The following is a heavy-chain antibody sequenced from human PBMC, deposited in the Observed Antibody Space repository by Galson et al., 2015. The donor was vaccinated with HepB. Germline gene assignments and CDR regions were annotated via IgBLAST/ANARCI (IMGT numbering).Heavy chain of an antibody. V-gene: IGHV3-23*01. CDR3: ARRRSGTYYEAFDY. J-gene: IGHJ4*02. Sequence: SLRLSCAASGFTFINFAMSWVRQAPGKGLEWVSSVSYTGGNTYYADSVKGRFTISRDNSKNTLFLQMNSLRADDTALYYCARRRSGTYYEAFDYWGQGTLVTVSS. CDR2: VSYTGGNT. CDR1: GFTFINFA. D-gene: IGHD1-26*01.